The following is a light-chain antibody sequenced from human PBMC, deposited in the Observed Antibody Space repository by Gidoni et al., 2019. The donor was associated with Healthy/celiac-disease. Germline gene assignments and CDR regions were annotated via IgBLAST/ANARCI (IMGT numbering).Light chain of an antibody. CDR3: QQRSNWPPIT. Sequence: EIVLTQSPATLSLAPGERATLSCRASQSVSSYLAWYQQKPGQATRLLIYVASNRATGIPARFSGSGSGTDFTLTISSLEPEDFAVYYCQQRSNWPPITFGGGTKVEIK. V-gene: IGKV3-11*01. CDR1: QSVSSY. J-gene: IGKJ4*01. CDR2: VAS.